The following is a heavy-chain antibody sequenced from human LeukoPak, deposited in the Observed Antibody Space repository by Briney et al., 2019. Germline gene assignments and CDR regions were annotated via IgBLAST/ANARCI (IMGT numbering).Heavy chain of an antibody. D-gene: IGHD3-22*01. V-gene: IGHV3-23*01. CDR3: AKDSSGYLLLDAFDI. CDR1: GFTFSSYA. J-gene: IGHJ3*02. Sequence: GGSLRLSCAASGFTFSSYAMSWVRQAPGKGLDWVSAISGSGGSTYYADSVKGRFTISRDNSKNTLYLQMNSLRAEDTAVYYCAKDSSGYLLLDAFDIWGQGTMVTVSS. CDR2: ISGSGGST.